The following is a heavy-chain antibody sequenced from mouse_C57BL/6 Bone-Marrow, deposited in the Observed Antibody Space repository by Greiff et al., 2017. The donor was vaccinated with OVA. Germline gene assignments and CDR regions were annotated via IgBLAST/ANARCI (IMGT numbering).Heavy chain of an antibody. CDR1: GFNIKDYY. Sequence: VQLQQSGAELVKPGASVKLSCTASGFNIKDYYMHWVKQRTEQGLEWIGRIDPEDGETKYAPKFKGKATITADTSYNKADLQISSLTAEDTAVDYGARGHYYGSEAWFAYWGQGTLVTVSA. J-gene: IGHJ3*01. V-gene: IGHV14-2*01. CDR2: IDPEDGET. D-gene: IGHD1-1*01. CDR3: ARGHYYGSEAWFAY.